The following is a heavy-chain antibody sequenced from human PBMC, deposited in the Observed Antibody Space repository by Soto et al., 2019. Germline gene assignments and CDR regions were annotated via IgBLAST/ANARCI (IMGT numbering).Heavy chain of an antibody. CDR2: IKSEANGGST. Sequence: SLRLSCVDSGFTFSASWMSWVRQTPGKGLEWVGRIKSEANGGSTDYAAAVKGRFTMSRDDSKNTVYLQMSSLKTEDTAVYYCATERYCNGGSCPYYWGQGTLVTVSS. V-gene: IGHV3-15*01. CDR3: ATERYCNGGSCPYY. J-gene: IGHJ4*02. D-gene: IGHD2-15*01. CDR1: GFTFSASW.